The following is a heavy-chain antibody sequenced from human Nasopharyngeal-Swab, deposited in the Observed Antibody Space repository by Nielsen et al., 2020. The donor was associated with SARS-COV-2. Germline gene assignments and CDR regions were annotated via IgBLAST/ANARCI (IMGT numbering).Heavy chain of an antibody. V-gene: IGHV3-30*02. Sequence: GESLKISCAASGFIFSSYGMHWVRQSPGKGLEWVTFIRYDGGDKSYADSVKGRFTISRDNSKNTLYLQMSSLRGEDTAVYYCAKDGNSLIFDYWGQGTLVTVSS. CDR3: AKDGNSLIFDY. D-gene: IGHD5-18*01. J-gene: IGHJ4*02. CDR1: GFIFSSYG. CDR2: IRYDGGDK.